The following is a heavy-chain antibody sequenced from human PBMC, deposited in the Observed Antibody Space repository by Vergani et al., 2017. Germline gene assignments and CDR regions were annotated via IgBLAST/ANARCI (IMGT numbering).Heavy chain of an antibody. Sequence: QVQLQESGPGLVKPSQTLSLTCTVSGRSISSHGYYWGWIRQSPGKGLELIGKNHCVGSTYYNPSFKSRVTTSLDTSKNQFSLRLTSVTAADTAVYYCARHIYSGSYVDSWGPGTLVTVSS. V-gene: IGHV4-39*01. CDR3: ARHIYSGSYVDS. D-gene: IGHD1-26*01. J-gene: IGHJ5*01. CDR1: GRSISSHGYY. CDR2: NHCVGST.